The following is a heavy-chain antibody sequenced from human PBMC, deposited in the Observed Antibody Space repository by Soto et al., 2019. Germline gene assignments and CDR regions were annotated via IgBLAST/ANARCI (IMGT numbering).Heavy chain of an antibody. CDR1: GYTFTSYY. CDR2: INPSGGST. J-gene: IGHJ6*03. D-gene: IGHD2-2*03. V-gene: IGHV1-46*01. CDR3: ATGYCSSTSCYEGYYYYYMDV. Sequence: ASVKVSCKASGYTFTSYYMHWVRQAPGQGLEWMGIINPSGGSTSYAQNFQGRVTMTRDTSTSTVYMELSSLRSEDTAVYYCATGYCSSTSCYEGYYYYYMDVWGKGTTVTVSS.